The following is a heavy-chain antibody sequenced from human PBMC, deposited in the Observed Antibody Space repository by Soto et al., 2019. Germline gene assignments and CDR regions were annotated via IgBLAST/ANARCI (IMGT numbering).Heavy chain of an antibody. V-gene: IGHV1-2*02. J-gene: IGHJ6*02. D-gene: IGHD3-3*01. Sequence: ASVKVSCKASGYTFTGYYMHWVRQAPGQGLEWMGWINPNSGGTNYAQKFQGRVTITADESTSTAYMELSSLRSEDTAVYYCASPALFGVVRDYYYYGMDVWGQGTTVTVSS. CDR1: GYTFTGYY. CDR2: INPNSGGT. CDR3: ASPALFGVVRDYYYYGMDV.